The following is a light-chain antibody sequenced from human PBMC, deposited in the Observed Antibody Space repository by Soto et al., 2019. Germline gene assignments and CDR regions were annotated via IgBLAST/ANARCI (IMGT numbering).Light chain of an antibody. Sequence: QAVVTQEPSFSVSPGGTVTLTCGLSSGSVSTSYYPSWYQQTPGQAPRTLIYSTNTRSSGVPDRFSGSILGNKAALTITGAQADDESDYYCVLYVGSGLGVFGGGTKLTVL. J-gene: IGLJ2*01. CDR2: STN. CDR3: VLYVGSGLGV. CDR1: SGSVSTSYY. V-gene: IGLV8-61*01.